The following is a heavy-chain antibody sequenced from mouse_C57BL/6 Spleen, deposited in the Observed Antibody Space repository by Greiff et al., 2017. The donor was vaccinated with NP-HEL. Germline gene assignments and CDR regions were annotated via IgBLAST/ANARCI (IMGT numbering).Heavy chain of an antibody. CDR3: TGYSNPAFDV. D-gene: IGHD2-5*01. J-gene: IGHJ1*03. CDR1: GFNIKDDY. Sequence: VQLKESGAELVRPGASVKLSCTASGFNIKDDYMHWVKQRPEQGLEWIGWIDPENGDTEYASKFQGKATITADTSSNTAYLQLSSLTSEDTAVYYCTGYSNPAFDVWGTGTTVTVSS. V-gene: IGHV14-4*01. CDR2: IDPENGDT.